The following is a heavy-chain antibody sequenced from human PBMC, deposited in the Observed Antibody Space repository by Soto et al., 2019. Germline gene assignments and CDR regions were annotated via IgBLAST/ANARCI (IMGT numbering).Heavy chain of an antibody. CDR2: ISTYNGNT. CDR1: GYTFTNYG. J-gene: IGHJ4*02. V-gene: IGHV1-18*01. CDR3: ARPTYYYDSSGPPGY. D-gene: IGHD3-22*01. Sequence: GASVKVSCKASGYTFTNYGISWVRQAPGQGLEWMGWISTYNGNTNYAQKLQGRVTMTTDTSTSTVCMELRSLRVEDTAVYYCARPTYYYDSSGPPGYWGQGTLVTVSS.